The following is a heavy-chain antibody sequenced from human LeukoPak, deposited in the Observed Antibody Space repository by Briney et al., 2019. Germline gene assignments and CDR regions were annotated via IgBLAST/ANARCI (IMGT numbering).Heavy chain of an antibody. CDR2: ISWNSYTI. V-gene: IGHV3-9*01. Sequence: GGSLRLSCAASGFTFDDYAMHWVRQAPGKGLEWVSGISWNSYTIGYADSVKGRFTISRDNAKNTLYLQMNSLRAEDTAVYYCAKDLLDIVVVIAINDAFDIWGQGTMVTVSS. CDR3: AKDLLDIVVVIAINDAFDI. D-gene: IGHD2-21*01. CDR1: GFTFDDYA. J-gene: IGHJ3*02.